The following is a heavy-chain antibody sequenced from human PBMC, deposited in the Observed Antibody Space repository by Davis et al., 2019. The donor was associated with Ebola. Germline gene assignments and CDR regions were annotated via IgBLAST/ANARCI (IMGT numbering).Heavy chain of an antibody. V-gene: IGHV3-73*01. J-gene: IGHJ4*02. D-gene: IGHD3-9*01. CDR3: ARDGLNYDILTGYIDY. CDR2: IRSKANTYAT. Sequence: GESLKISCAASGFTFSGSAMHWVRQASGKGLEWVGRIRSKANTYATAYAASVKGRFTISRDNSKNTLYLQMNSLRAEDTAVYYCARDGLNYDILTGYIDYWGQGTLVTVSS. CDR1: GFTFSGSA.